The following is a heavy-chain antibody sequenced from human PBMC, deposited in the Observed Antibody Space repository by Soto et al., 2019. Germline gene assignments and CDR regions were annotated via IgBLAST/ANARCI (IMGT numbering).Heavy chain of an antibody. D-gene: IGHD6-13*01. V-gene: IGHV5-51*01. CDR1: GYSFTSYW. CDR3: ARQKGIAASGTGYYGMDV. Sequence: GESLNISCKGPGYSFTSYWFGWVRQMPGKGLEWMGIIYPGDSETRYSPSFQGQAIISADRSISTAYLQWSSLKASDTATYYCARQKGIAASGTGYYGMDVWGQGTPVTVSS. CDR2: IYPGDSET. J-gene: IGHJ6*02.